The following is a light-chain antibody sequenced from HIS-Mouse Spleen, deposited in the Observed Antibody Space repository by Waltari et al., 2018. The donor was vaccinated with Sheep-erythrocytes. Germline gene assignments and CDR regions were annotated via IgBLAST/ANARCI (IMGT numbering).Light chain of an antibody. J-gene: IGLJ1*01. CDR3: CSYAGSYNHV. V-gene: IGLV2-11*01. Sequence: ALTQPRSVSGSPGQSVTISCTGTSSDVGGYNYVSWYQQHPGKAPKLMIYDVSKRPSGVPDRFSGSKSGNTASLTISGLQAEDEADYYCCSYAGSYNHVFATGTKVTVL. CDR2: DVS. CDR1: SSDVGGYNY.